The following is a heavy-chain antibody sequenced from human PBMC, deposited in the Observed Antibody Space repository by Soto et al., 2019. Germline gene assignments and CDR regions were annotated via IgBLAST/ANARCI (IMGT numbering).Heavy chain of an antibody. J-gene: IGHJ6*02. D-gene: IGHD2-15*01. Sequence: QITLKESGPTLVKPTQTLTLTCTFSGFSLSTSGVGVAWIRQPPGKALEWLALIYWDDDKRYRPSLESRLTNTKDTSKNPVVVTMTNMDSVDTATSYSAYLPCSCCSCYWYSFSGMDVWGQGTTVTVSS. CDR2: IYWDDDK. V-gene: IGHV2-5*02. CDR3: AYLPCSCCSCYWYSFSGMDV. CDR1: GFSLSTSGVG.